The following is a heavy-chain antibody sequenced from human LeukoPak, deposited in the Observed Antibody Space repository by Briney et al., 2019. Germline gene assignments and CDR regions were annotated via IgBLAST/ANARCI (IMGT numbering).Heavy chain of an antibody. Sequence: PGGSLRLSCAASGFTFSSYTMNWVRQAPGKGLQSVSSISSSSSYIYYADSVKGRFTISRDNSKNSLYLQMNSPRAEDTAVYYCARASGWYERGPDYYYYYMDVWGKGTTVTVSS. CDR3: ARASGWYERGPDYYYYYMDV. V-gene: IGHV3-21*01. J-gene: IGHJ6*03. CDR2: ISSSSSYI. CDR1: GFTFSSYT. D-gene: IGHD6-19*01.